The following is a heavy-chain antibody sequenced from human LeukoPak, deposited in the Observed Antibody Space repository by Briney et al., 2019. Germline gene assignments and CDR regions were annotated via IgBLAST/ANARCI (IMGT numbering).Heavy chain of an antibody. CDR1: GFTFADYA. CDR2: FSGVGGST. CDR3: AKTSPTYYDILTGYYPPYYFDY. J-gene: IGHJ4*02. D-gene: IGHD3-9*01. V-gene: IGHV3-43*02. Sequence: GGSLRLSCAASGFTFADYAMHWVRQAPGKGMEWVSFFSGVGGSTYYADSVKGRLTISTDNSRNSLYLQMNSLRAEDTALYYCAKTSPTYYDILTGYYPPYYFDYWGQGTLVTVSS.